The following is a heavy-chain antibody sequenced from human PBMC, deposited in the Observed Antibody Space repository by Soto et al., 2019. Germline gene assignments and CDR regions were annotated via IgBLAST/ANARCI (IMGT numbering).Heavy chain of an antibody. Sequence: SETLSLTCAVSGGSISSSNWWSWVRQPPGKGLEWIGEIYHSGSTNYNPSLKSRVTISVDKSKNQFSLKLTSVTAADTAVYYCAKLRSDAYNRQYYYGMDVWGQGTTVTVSS. J-gene: IGHJ6*02. CDR1: GGSISSSNW. CDR2: IYHSGST. V-gene: IGHV4-4*02. D-gene: IGHD1-1*01. CDR3: AKLRSDAYNRQYYYGMDV.